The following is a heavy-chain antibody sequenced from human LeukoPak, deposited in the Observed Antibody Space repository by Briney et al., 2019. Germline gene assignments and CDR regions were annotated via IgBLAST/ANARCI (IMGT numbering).Heavy chain of an antibody. J-gene: IGHJ4*02. CDR2: INPNSGGT. CDR3: AKDSAKKYDDY. V-gene: IGHV1-2*02. CDR1: GYTFTVYY. Sequence: ASVTVSCTASGYTFTVYYMHWVRQAPGQGLEWMGWINPNSGGTNYAQKFQGRVTMTRDTSISTAYMELSRLRSDDTAVYYCAKDSAKKYDDYWGQGTLVTVSS. D-gene: IGHD2/OR15-2a*01.